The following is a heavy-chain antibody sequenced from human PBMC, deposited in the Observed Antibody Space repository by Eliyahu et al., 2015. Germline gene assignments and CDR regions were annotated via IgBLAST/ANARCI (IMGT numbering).Heavy chain of an antibody. Sequence: QVTLKESGPVLVKPTETLTLTCTVSGFSLSNARMGVSWIRQPPGKALEWLAHIFSNDEKSYSTSLKSRLTISKDTSKSQVVLTMTNMDPVDTATYYCARSADYDILTGYRPYDYWGQGTLVTVSS. J-gene: IGHJ4*02. V-gene: IGHV2-26*01. D-gene: IGHD3-9*01. CDR3: ARSADYDILTGYRPYDY. CDR2: IFSNDEK. CDR1: GFSLSNARMG.